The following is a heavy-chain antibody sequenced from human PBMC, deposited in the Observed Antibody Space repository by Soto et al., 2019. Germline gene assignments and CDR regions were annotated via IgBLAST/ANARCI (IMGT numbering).Heavy chain of an antibody. CDR1: GFSLANYP. V-gene: IGHV3-48*02. Sequence: GGSLRLSCVASGFSLANYPMNWVRQTPGKGLEWISYSSPRGDTIYYADSVEGRFTISRDNARNSLSLHMSSLRDEDSALYYCAKGPHTNVGWPYYFESWGQGVPVAVSS. J-gene: IGHJ4*02. CDR3: AKGPHTNVGWPYYFES. CDR2: SSPRGDTI. D-gene: IGHD6-19*01.